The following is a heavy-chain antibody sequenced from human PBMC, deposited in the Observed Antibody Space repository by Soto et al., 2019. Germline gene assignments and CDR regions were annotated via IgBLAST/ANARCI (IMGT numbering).Heavy chain of an antibody. CDR1: GFTFSSYA. CDR2: ISRSGTYI. Sequence: RVGSLRLSCAASGFTFSSYAMSWVRPAPVKVLEWVSSISRSGTYIYYADSVRGRFTISRDNAKNSLVLQMHSLRAEDTGLYYCARDRPIALVPAAQTPRDYYHSGMDVWGQGTTVTVSS. D-gene: IGHD2-2*01. V-gene: IGHV3-21*01. CDR3: ARDRPIALVPAAQTPRDYYHSGMDV. J-gene: IGHJ6*02.